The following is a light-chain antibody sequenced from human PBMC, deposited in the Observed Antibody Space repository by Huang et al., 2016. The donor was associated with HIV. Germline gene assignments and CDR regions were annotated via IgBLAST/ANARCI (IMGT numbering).Light chain of an antibody. CDR1: QSVANY. J-gene: IGKJ5*01. V-gene: IGKV3-11*01. CDR2: DTS. Sequence: EIVLTQSPATLSLSPGERATLSCRASQSVANYLAWYQQKPAQAPRLLIYDTSNRATGIPARFSGSGSGTDFTLTSSSLEPEDFAVYYCQQRSNWITFGQGTRLEIK. CDR3: QQRSNWIT.